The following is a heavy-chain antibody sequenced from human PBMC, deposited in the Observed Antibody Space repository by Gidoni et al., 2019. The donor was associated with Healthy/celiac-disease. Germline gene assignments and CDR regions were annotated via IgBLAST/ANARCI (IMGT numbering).Heavy chain of an antibody. CDR3: AGRLERRYYYGLDV. J-gene: IGHJ6*02. V-gene: IGHV4-59*01. D-gene: IGHD1-1*01. CDR1: GGSISSYY. CDR2: SYYSGST. Sequence: QVQLQESGPGLVKPSETLSLTCTVSGGSISSYYWSWIRQPPGKGLECIGYSYYSGSTNYNPSLKSRVTISVDTSKNQFSLKLSSVIAADTAVYYCAGRLERRYYYGLDVWGQGTTVTVS.